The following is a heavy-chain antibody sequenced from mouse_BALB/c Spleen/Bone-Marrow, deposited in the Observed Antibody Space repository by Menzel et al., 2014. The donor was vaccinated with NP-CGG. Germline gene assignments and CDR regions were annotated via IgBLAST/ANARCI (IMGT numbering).Heavy chain of an antibody. CDR2: ISSGGGST. CDR3: ARQGAYYGNYKYFDV. D-gene: IGHD2-10*01. Sequence: EVKLVESGGGLVKPGGSLKLSCAASGFAFSSYDMSWVRQTPEKRLEWVAYISSGGGSTYYPDTVKGRFTISRDNAKNTLYLQMSSPKSEDTAMYYCARQGAYYGNYKYFDVWGAGTTVTVSS. CDR1: GFAFSSYD. V-gene: IGHV5-12-1*01. J-gene: IGHJ1*01.